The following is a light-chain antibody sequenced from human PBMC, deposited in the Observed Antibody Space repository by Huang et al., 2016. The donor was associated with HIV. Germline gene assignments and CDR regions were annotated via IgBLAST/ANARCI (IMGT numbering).Light chain of an antibody. CDR1: QDVNTF. Sequence: DIQMTQSPPSLSAYVGDIVTIACRASQDVNTFLNWYKQKQGQAPMLLSFAASRLRSGVPSRFRDSGSGTEFTLTISSLQLEDFATYYCQQRFSTTITFGQGTRLDIK. CDR2: AAS. V-gene: IGKV1-39*01. J-gene: IGKJ5*01. CDR3: QQRFSTTIT.